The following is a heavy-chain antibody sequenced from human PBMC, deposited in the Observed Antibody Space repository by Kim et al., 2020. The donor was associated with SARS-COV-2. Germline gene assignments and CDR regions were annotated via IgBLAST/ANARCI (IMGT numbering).Heavy chain of an antibody. J-gene: IGHJ6*02. Sequence: SVKVSCKASGGTFSSYAISWVRQAPGQGLAWMGRIIPILGIANYAQKFQGRVTITADKSTSTAYMELSSLRSEDTAVYYCARDFSDSSSWYSDYYYYGMDVWGQGTTVTVSS. CDR3: ARDFSDSSSWYSDYYYYGMDV. D-gene: IGHD6-13*01. CDR1: GGTFSSYA. V-gene: IGHV1-69*04. CDR2: IIPILGIA.